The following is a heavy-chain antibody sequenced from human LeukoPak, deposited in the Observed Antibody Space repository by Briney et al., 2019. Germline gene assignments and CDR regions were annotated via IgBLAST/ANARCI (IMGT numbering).Heavy chain of an antibody. J-gene: IGHJ4*02. D-gene: IGHD3-22*01. V-gene: IGHV4-4*09. Sequence: PSETLSLTCTVSGGSISGHYWSWIRQPPGKGLEWIGYIYTSGSTNYNPSLKSRVTISVDTSKNQFSLKLSSVTAADTAVYYCASNNYYDSSGRFDYWGQGTLVTVSS. CDR1: GGSISGHY. CDR3: ASNNYYDSSGRFDY. CDR2: IYTSGST.